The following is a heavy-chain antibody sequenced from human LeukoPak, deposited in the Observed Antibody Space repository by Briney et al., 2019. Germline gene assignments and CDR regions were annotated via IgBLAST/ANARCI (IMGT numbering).Heavy chain of an antibody. D-gene: IGHD3-10*01. J-gene: IGHJ5*02. CDR2: INHSGST. CDR3: ARSPTVLYYYGSGSYRFDP. Sequence: PSETLSLTCAVYGGSFSGYYWSWIRQPPGKGLEWIGEINHSGSTNYNPSLKSRVTISVDTSKNQFALKLSSATAADTAVYYCARSPTVLYYYGSGSYRFDPWGQGTLVTVSS. V-gene: IGHV4-34*01. CDR1: GGSFSGYY.